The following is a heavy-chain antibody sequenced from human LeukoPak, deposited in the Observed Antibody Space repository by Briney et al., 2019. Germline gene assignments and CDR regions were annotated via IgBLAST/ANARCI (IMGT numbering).Heavy chain of an antibody. D-gene: IGHD5-18*01. Sequence: PSETLSLTCTVSGGSISSSSYYWGWIRQPPGKGLEWIGSIYYSGSTYYNPSLKSRVTISVDTSKNQFSLKLSSVTAADTAVYYCARDYSYGHNWGQGTLVTVSS. CDR3: ARDYSYGHN. J-gene: IGHJ4*02. CDR1: GGSISSSSYY. CDR2: IYYSGST. V-gene: IGHV4-39*07.